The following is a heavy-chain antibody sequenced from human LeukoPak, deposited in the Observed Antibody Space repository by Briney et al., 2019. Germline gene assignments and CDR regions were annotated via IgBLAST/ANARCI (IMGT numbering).Heavy chain of an antibody. D-gene: IGHD3-10*01. Sequence: PGGSLRLSCAASGFTFSSYGMHWVRQAPGKGLEWVSSISSSSSYIYYADSVKGRFTISRDNAKNSLYLQMNSLRAEDTAVYYCARDRSAMVRGDHDPWGQGTLVTVSS. V-gene: IGHV3-21*01. CDR3: ARDRSAMVRGDHDP. CDR2: ISSSSSYI. CDR1: GFTFSSYG. J-gene: IGHJ5*02.